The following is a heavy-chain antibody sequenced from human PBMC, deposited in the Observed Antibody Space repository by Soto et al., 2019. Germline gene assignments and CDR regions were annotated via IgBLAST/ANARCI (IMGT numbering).Heavy chain of an antibody. CDR2: ISSSSSTI. CDR1: GFTFSSYS. D-gene: IGHD3-22*01. J-gene: IGHJ6*02. CDR3: ARTGSITMIVVVRTPYGMDV. Sequence: PGGSLRLSCAASGFTFSSYSMNWVRQAPGKGLEWVSYISSSSSTIYYADSVKGRFTISRDNAKNSLYLQMNSLRDEDTAVYYCARTGSITMIVVVRTPYGMDVWGQGTKVTVYS. V-gene: IGHV3-48*02.